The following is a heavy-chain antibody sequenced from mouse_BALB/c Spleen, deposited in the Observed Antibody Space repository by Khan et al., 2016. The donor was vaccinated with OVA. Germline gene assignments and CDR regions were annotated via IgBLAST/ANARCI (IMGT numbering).Heavy chain of an antibody. CDR3: TSGWGLYVNPYAIDF. CDR1: GFTFSSYT. V-gene: IGHV5-6-4*01. Sequence: EVELVESGGGLVKPGGSLKLSCAASGFTFSSYTMSWVRQTPEKRLEWVGTISSGGIYTYYVDSVESRFTLSIDHAKNTTYLEMTSLKSEDTAIYSGTSGWGLYVNPYAIDFWGQGTSVTVSS. CDR2: ISSGGIYT. J-gene: IGHJ4*01. D-gene: IGHD2-10*02.